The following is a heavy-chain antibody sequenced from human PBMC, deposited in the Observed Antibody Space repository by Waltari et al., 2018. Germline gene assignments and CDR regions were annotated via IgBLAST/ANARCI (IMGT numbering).Heavy chain of an antibody. CDR1: GGTFSSYA. J-gene: IGHJ3*02. V-gene: IGHV1-69*01. Sequence: QVQLVQSGAEVKKPGSSVKVSYKASGGTFSSYAISWVRQAPGQGLEWMGGIIPIWGTAKYGQKFQGRVTMTADESTSTAYMELSSLRAEDTAVYYWARATRPMDAFDIWGQGTMVTVSS. CDR2: IIPIWGTA. CDR3: ARATRPMDAFDI.